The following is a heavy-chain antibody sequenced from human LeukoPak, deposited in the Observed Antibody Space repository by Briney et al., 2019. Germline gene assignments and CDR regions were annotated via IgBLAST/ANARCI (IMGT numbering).Heavy chain of an antibody. V-gene: IGHV1-2*02. J-gene: IGHJ4*02. Sequence: ASVKVSCKASGYTFTGYYMHWVRQAPGQGLEWMGWINPNSGGTNYAQKFQGRVTMTRDTSISTAYMELSRLRSDDTAVYYCARPRGYSSSWYYFDYWGQGTLVTVPS. D-gene: IGHD6-13*01. CDR3: ARPRGYSSSWYYFDY. CDR2: INPNSGGT. CDR1: GYTFTGYY.